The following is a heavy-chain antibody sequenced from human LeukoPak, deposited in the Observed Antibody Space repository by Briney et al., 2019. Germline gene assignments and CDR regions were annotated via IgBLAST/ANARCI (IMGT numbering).Heavy chain of an antibody. CDR2: IYPGDSDT. J-gene: IGHJ3*02. Sequence: MLGESLKISCKGSGYSFTSHWIGWVRQMPGKGLDWMGIIYPGDSDTRYSPSFKGQVTISADKSISTAYLQWSSLKASDTAMYYCARRYYYDSSGYYLAHDAFDIWGQGTMVTVSS. CDR1: GYSFTSHW. D-gene: IGHD3-22*01. V-gene: IGHV5-51*01. CDR3: ARRYYYDSSGYYLAHDAFDI.